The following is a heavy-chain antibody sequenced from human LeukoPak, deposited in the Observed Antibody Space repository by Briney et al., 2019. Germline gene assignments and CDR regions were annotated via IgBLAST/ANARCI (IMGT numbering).Heavy chain of an antibody. J-gene: IGHJ4*02. CDR1: GFTFSTYN. V-gene: IGHV3-21*06. D-gene: IGHD3-9*01. CDR3: ARGHYDILTASYKWTPDY. CDR2: ITSGGTYT. Sequence: GRSLRLSCAASGFTFSTYNMNWVRQAPGKGLEWVSSITSGGTYTYYADSVKGRFTTSRDNAKNSLSLQLSSLRAEDTAVYYCARGHYDILTASYKWTPDYWGQGILVTVSS.